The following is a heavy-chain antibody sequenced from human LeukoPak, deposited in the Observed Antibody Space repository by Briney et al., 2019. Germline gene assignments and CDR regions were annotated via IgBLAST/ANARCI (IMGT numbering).Heavy chain of an antibody. CDR1: GFTFSSNA. CDR2: ISSSGGST. Sequence: QPGGSLRLSCAASGFTFSSNAMTWVRQAPGKGLEWVSGISSSGGSTYYADSVKGRFTISRDNSKNTLFLQMNSLRAEDTAVYYCANHPGVTPAFDYWGQGTLVTVSS. CDR3: ANHPGVTPAFDY. J-gene: IGHJ4*02. D-gene: IGHD4-23*01. V-gene: IGHV3-23*01.